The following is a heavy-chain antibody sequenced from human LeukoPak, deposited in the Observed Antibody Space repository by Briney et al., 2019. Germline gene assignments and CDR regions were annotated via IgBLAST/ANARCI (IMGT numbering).Heavy chain of an antibody. CDR2: IYYSGST. J-gene: IGHJ3*02. Sequence: PSETLSLTCTVSGGSISSYYWSWIRQPPGKGREWIGYIYYSGSTNYNPSLKSRVTISVDTSKNQFSLKLSSVTAADTAVYYCARPSAAAGLDAFDIWAQGTMVTVSS. V-gene: IGHV4-59*08. D-gene: IGHD6-13*01. CDR1: GGSISSYY. CDR3: ARPSAAAGLDAFDI.